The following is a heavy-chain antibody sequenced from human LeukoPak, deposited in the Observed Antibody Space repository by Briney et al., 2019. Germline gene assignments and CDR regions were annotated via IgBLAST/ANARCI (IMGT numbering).Heavy chain of an antibody. D-gene: IGHD4-17*01. Sequence: GSLRLSCAASGFTFSDYYMSWRRQAPGKGLEWVSYISSSSSNTNYSDSVKGRFTISRDHAKNSLYLKMNSLRAEDTAVYYCARGGDYGYVTDYWGQGALVTVSS. CDR3: ARGGDYGYVTDY. CDR2: ISSSSSNT. J-gene: IGHJ4*02. V-gene: IGHV3-11*05. CDR1: GFTFSDYY.